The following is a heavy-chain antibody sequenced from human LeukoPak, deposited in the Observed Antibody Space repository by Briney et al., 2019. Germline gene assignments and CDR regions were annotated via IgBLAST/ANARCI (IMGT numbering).Heavy chain of an antibody. Sequence: GGSQRLSCAASGFTFSSYWTSWFRQAPGEGLEWVANIKQEGSEKYYVDSVKGRFTISRDNAKNSLYLHMISLRAEDTAVYYCARDLIMITFGGVIGFDYWGQGTLVTVSS. V-gene: IGHV3-7*01. D-gene: IGHD3-16*02. J-gene: IGHJ4*02. CDR3: ARDLIMITFGGVIGFDY. CDR2: IKQEGSEK. CDR1: GFTFSSYW.